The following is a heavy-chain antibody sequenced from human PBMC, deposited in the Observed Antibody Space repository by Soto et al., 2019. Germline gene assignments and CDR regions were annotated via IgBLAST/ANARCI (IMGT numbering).Heavy chain of an antibody. J-gene: IGHJ1*01. CDR2: IIPIFGTA. D-gene: IGHD5-12*01. V-gene: IGHV1-69*13. CDR1: GGTFSSYA. Sequence: EASVKVSCKASGGTFSSYAISWVRQAPGQGLEWMGGIIPIFGTANYAQKFQGRVTITADESTSTAYMELSSLRSEDTAVYYCARGGGWLQDKEYFQHWGQGTLVTVSS. CDR3: ARGGGWLQDKEYFQH.